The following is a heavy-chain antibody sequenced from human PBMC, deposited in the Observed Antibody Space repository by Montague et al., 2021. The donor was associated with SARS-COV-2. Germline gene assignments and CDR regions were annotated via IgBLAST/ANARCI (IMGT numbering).Heavy chain of an antibody. Sequence: SLRLSLSASGFTFSSYEMNWVRQAPGKGLEWVSYISSSGSTIYYADSVKGRFTISRDNAKNSLYLQMNSLRAEDTAVYYCARVKPSIAARNYFDYWGQGTLVTVSS. V-gene: IGHV3-48*03. J-gene: IGHJ4*02. CDR2: ISSSGSTI. CDR1: GFTFSSYE. D-gene: IGHD6-6*01. CDR3: ARVKPSIAARNYFDY.